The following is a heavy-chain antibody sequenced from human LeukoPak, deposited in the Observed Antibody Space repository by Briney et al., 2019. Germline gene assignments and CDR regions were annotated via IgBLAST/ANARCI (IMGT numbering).Heavy chain of an antibody. D-gene: IGHD3-9*01. CDR2: IGTAGDP. CDR3: ARGSLVTYYGMDG. Sequence: GGSLRLSCAASGFTVSSYDMDWVRHATGKGLEWVSAIGTAGDPYYPGSVKGRFTISRENAKNSLYLQMNSPRAGDTAVYYCARGSLVTYYGMDGWGKGTTVTVS. CDR1: GFTVSSYD. V-gene: IGHV3-13*05. J-gene: IGHJ6*04.